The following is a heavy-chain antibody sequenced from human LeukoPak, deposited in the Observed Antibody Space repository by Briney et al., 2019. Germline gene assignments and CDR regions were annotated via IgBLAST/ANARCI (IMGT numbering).Heavy chain of an antibody. D-gene: IGHD6-6*01. CDR3: ARGGIAARRPPYYFDY. J-gene: IGHJ4*02. V-gene: IGHV1-18*01. Sequence: ASVKVSCKASGYTFTSYGISWVRQAPGQGLEWMGWISAYNGNTNYAQKLQGRVTMTTDTSASTAYMELRSLRSDDTAVYYCARGGIAARRPPYYFDYWGQGTLVTVSS. CDR2: ISAYNGNT. CDR1: GYTFTSYG.